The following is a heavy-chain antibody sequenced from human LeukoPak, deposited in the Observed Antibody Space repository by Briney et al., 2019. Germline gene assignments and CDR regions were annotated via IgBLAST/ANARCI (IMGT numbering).Heavy chain of an antibody. CDR2: IYYSGSA. CDR3: ARGMTTGPDP. CDR1: GGSISSYS. J-gene: IGHJ5*02. D-gene: IGHD4-17*01. V-gene: IGHV4-59*08. Sequence: SETLSLTCTVSGGSISSYSWSWIWQPPGKGPEWIGYIYYSGSASYNPSLKSRLTISVDTSKNQFSLNLSSVTAADTAVYYCARGMTTGPDPWGQGTLVTVSS.